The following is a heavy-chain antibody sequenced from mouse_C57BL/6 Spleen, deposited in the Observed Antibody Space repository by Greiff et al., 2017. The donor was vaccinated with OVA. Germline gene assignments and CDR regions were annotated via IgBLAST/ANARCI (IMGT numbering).Heavy chain of an antibody. D-gene: IGHD6-1*01. CDR1: GYAFSSSW. CDR2: IYPGDGDT. J-gene: IGHJ1*03. CDR3: APLGNFDV. V-gene: IGHV1-82*01. Sequence: QVQLQQSGPELVKPGASVKISCKASGYAFSSSWMNWVKQRPGKGLEWIGRIYPGDGDTNYNGKFKGKATLTADKSSSTAYMQLSSLTSEDSAVYFCAPLGNFDVWGTGTTVTVSS.